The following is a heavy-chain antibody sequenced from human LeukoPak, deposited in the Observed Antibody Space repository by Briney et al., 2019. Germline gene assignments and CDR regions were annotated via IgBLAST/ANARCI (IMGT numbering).Heavy chain of an antibody. CDR2: IYYTGNT. Sequence: SETLSLTCTVSGYSISSGYYWGWIRQPPGKGLEWIGSIYYTGNTYYNASLKSRVTISIDTSNNQISLRLISVTATDMAMYYCARQTGSGLFTLPGGQGTLVTVSS. V-gene: IGHV4-38-2*02. CDR1: GYSISSGYY. CDR3: ARQTGSGLFTLP. D-gene: IGHD3/OR15-3a*01. J-gene: IGHJ4*02.